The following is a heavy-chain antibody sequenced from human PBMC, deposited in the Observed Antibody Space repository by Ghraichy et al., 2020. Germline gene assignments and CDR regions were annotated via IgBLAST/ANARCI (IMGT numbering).Heavy chain of an antibody. CDR1: GFTFSSYS. V-gene: IGHV3-21*01. Sequence: GGSLRLSCAASGFTFSSYSMNWVRQAPGKGLEWVSSISSSSSYIYYADSVKGRFTISRDNAKNSLYLQMNSLRAEDTAVYYCARDGNYDILTGYYIPIDYWGQGTLVTVSS. CDR2: ISSSSSYI. CDR3: ARDGNYDILTGYYIPIDY. D-gene: IGHD3-9*01. J-gene: IGHJ4*02.